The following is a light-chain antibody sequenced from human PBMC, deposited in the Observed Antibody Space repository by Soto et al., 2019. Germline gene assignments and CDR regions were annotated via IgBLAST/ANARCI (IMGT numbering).Light chain of an antibody. Sequence: DIQLTQSPSFLSASVGDRVTITCRASQGISSYLAWYQQKPGKAPKLLIYAASTLQSGGPSRFSGSGSGTEFTLTISSLQPEDFATYYCQQLNSYPRTFGQGTKLDIK. J-gene: IGKJ1*01. V-gene: IGKV1-9*01. CDR2: AAS. CDR3: QQLNSYPRT. CDR1: QGISSY.